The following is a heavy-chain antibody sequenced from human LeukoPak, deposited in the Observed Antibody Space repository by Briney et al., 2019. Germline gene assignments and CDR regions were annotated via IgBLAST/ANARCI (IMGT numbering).Heavy chain of an antibody. J-gene: IGHJ4*02. CDR2: INHSGST. CDR1: GGSFSGYY. V-gene: IGHV4-34*01. Sequence: SETLSLTCAVYGGSFSGYYWSWIRQPPGKGLEWIGEINHSGSTNYNPSLRSRVTISVDTSKNQFSLKLTSLTAADTAVYYCARGVDSGYPDYWGQGTLVTVSS. D-gene: IGHD3-22*01. CDR3: ARGVDSGYPDY.